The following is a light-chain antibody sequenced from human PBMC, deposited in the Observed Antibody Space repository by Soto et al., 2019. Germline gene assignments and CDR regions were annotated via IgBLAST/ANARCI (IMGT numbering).Light chain of an antibody. Sequence: QSALTQPASVSGSPGQSITISCTGTSSDVGGYNYVSWYQQHPGKAPKLMIYDVSNRPSGVSNRFSGSKSGNTASLPISGLQSEDEADYYCRAWNGRVKCYVFGTGTKVTVL. CDR1: SSDVGGYNY. V-gene: IGLV2-14*01. CDR2: DVS. J-gene: IGLJ1*01. CDR3: RAWNGRVKCYV.